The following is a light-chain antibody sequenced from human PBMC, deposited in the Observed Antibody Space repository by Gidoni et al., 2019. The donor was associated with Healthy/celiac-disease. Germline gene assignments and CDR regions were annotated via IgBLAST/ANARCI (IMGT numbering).Light chain of an antibody. CDR3: SSYTSSSFYV. CDR1: SSDVGGYNY. CDR2: EVS. Sequence: QSALTQPASVSGSPGQSITISCTGTSSDVGGYNYVSWYQQHQGKAPKRMIYEVSNRPSGVSNRFSGSKSGNTASLTISGLQAEDEADYYCSSYTSSSFYVFGTGTKVTVL. J-gene: IGLJ1*01. V-gene: IGLV2-14*01.